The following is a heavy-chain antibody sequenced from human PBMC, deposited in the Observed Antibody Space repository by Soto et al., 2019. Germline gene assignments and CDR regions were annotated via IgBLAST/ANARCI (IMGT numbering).Heavy chain of an antibody. CDR1: GGTFSSYA. CDR2: IIPIFGTA. CDR3: AIWETVRGDIYLFDY. V-gene: IGHV1-69*13. J-gene: IGHJ4*02. D-gene: IGHD3-10*01. Sequence: SVKVSCKASGGTFSSYAISWVRQAPGQGLEWMGGIIPIFGTANYAQKFQGRVTITADESTSTAYMELSSLRSEDTAVYYCAIWETVRGDIYLFDYWRQGTLVIGSS.